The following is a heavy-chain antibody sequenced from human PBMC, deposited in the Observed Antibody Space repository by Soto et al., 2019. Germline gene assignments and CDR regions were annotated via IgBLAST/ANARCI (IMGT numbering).Heavy chain of an antibody. CDR3: ARDRRDITMVRGVSWYFDL. CDR1: GFTFSSYG. D-gene: IGHD3-10*01. Sequence: QVQLVESGGGVVQPGRSLRLSCAASGFTFSSYGMHWVRQAPGKGLEWVAVIWYDGTNKYYADSVKGRFTISRDNSKNTLYLQMNCLRAEDTAVYYCARDRRDITMVRGVSWYFDLWGRGTLVTVSS. J-gene: IGHJ2*01. V-gene: IGHV3-33*01. CDR2: IWYDGTNK.